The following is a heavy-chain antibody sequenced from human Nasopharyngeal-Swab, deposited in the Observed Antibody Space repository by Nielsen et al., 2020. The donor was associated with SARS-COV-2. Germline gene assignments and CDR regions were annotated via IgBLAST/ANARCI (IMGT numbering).Heavy chain of an antibody. J-gene: IGHJ3*02. D-gene: IGHD3-22*01. V-gene: IGHV3-74*01. Sequence: GESLKISCAASGFTFSSYWMHWVRQAPGKGLVWVSRINSDGSSTSYADSVKGRFTISRDNAKNTLYLQMNSLRAEDTAVYYRARVRGDYDSSGYYYHDGAFDIWGQGTMVTVSS. CDR2: INSDGSST. CDR1: GFTFSSYW. CDR3: ARVRGDYDSSGYYYHDGAFDI.